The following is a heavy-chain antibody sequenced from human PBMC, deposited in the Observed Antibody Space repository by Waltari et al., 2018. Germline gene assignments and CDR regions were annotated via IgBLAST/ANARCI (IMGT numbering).Heavy chain of an antibody. CDR3: ARPWPGRAAAAPYYFDS. CDR2: LNPDRGDT. CDR1: GYAFTGYY. D-gene: IGHD6-13*01. J-gene: IGHJ4*02. V-gene: IGHV1-2*02. Sequence: QVQLVQSGTEVKKPGASVTVSCKASGYAFTGYYLHWVRQAPGQGLEWMGWLNPDRGDTNCTQKFQGRVTMTRDTSINTAYMQLSGLRSDDTAVYYCARPWPGRAAAAPYYFDSWGQGTMAIVSS.